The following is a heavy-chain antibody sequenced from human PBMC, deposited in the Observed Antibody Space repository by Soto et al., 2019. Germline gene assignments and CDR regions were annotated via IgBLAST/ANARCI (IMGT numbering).Heavy chain of an antibody. J-gene: IGHJ4*02. CDR1: GYTFTSYA. Sequence: GASVKVSCKASGYTFTSYAMHWVRQAPGQRLEWMGWINAGNGNTKYSQKFQGRVTITRDTSASTAYMELSSLRSEDTAVYYCARDSRGDYDTRFDYWGQGTLVTVSS. CDR2: INAGNGNT. D-gene: IGHD3-22*01. V-gene: IGHV1-3*01. CDR3: ARDSRGDYDTRFDY.